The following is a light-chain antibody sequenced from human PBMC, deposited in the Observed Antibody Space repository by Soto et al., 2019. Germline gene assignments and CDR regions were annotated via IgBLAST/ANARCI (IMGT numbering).Light chain of an antibody. CDR3: QHYHRNMWS. CDR2: GAS. J-gene: IGKJ1*01. Sequence: DIQMTQSPSTLSASVGGRVTITCLASQSVVTWVAWYQQKPGKAPKLLIFGASNLESGVPSRFSGSGSGTEFTLTIATLQPDDFATYFCQHYHRNMWSFGPGTKVDIK. V-gene: IGKV1-5*01. CDR1: QSVVTW.